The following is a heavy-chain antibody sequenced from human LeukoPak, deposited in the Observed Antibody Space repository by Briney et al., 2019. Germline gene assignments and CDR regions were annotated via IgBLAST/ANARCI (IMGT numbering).Heavy chain of an antibody. CDR1: GFTFSSYA. D-gene: IGHD2-21*02. CDR3: ARDRTVTAGIDY. V-gene: IGHV3-33*01. J-gene: IGHJ4*02. Sequence: GGSLRLSCAASGFTFSSYAMHWVRQAPGKGLEWVAIIWSDGNNKYYADSVEGRFTISRDTSKNTLFLQMNSLRAEGTAVYYCARDRTVTAGIDYWGQGTLVTVSS. CDR2: IWSDGNNK.